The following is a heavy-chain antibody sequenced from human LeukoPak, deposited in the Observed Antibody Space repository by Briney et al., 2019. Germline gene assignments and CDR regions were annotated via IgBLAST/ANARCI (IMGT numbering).Heavy chain of an antibody. J-gene: IGHJ4*02. CDR3: ARDPPAVAANTYG. D-gene: IGHD6-6*01. Sequence: GGSLRLSCAASGVTVSNNYMNWVRQAPGKGLEWVSLIYSGGSTYYADSVKGRFTISRDNSKNTLYLQMNSLRTEDTAVYYCARDPPAVAANTYGWGQGTLVTVSS. V-gene: IGHV3-66*01. CDR1: GVTVSNNY. CDR2: IYSGGST.